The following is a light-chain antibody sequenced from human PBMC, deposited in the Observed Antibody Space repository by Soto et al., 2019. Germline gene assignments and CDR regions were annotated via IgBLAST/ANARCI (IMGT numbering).Light chain of an antibody. CDR1: QSVSSY. Sequence: EIVVTQSPSTLSLSTGERATLSCRASQSVSSYLAWYQQKPGQAPRLLIYDASNRATGIPARFSGSGSGTEFTLTISSLQSEDFAVYYCQQYNKWPPITFGQGTRLEIK. V-gene: IGKV3-15*01. CDR2: DAS. CDR3: QQYNKWPPIT. J-gene: IGKJ5*01.